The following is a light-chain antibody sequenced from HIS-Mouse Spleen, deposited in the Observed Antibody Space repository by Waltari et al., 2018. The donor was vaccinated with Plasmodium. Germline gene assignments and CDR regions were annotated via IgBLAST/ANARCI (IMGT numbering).Light chain of an antibody. CDR2: EDS. CDR1: ALPQKY. Sequence: SYELTPPPSVSVSPGQTARITCSGDALPQKYAYWERQKSGQAPVLVIYEDSKRPSGIPERFSGSSSGTMATLTISGAQVEDEADYYCYSTDSSGNHRVFGGGTKLTVL. V-gene: IGLV3-10*01. J-gene: IGLJ3*02. CDR3: YSTDSSGNHRV.